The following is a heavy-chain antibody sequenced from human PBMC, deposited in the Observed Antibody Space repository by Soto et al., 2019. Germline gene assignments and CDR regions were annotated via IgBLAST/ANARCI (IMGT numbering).Heavy chain of an antibody. V-gene: IGHV3-23*01. D-gene: IGHD7-27*01. J-gene: IGHJ2*01. CDR3: ARKILGSTTRPNYWYFDL. CDR2: ISGGGDAA. CDR1: GFTFINYA. Sequence: EVQVLESGGGLVQPGGSLRLSCAGSGFTFINYAMNWVRRAPGKGLEWVSSISGGGDAAFFPDSVRGRFTISRDNSKNTVTLQMNSLGVDDTAVYYCARKILGSTTRPNYWYFDLWGRGTLVTVSS.